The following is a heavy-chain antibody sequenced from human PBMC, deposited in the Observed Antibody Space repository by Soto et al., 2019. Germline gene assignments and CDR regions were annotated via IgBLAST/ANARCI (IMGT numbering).Heavy chain of an antibody. CDR1: GFTFSSYF. CDR2: IWYDGSNK. CDR3: ARDSYYYYYMDV. V-gene: IGHV3-33*01. J-gene: IGHJ6*03. Sequence: EGSLRLSCAASGFTFSSYFTHWVRQAPGKGLEWVAVIWYDGSNKYYADSVKGRFTISRDNSKNTLYLQMNSLRAEDTAVYYCARDSYYYYYMDVWGKGTTVTVSS.